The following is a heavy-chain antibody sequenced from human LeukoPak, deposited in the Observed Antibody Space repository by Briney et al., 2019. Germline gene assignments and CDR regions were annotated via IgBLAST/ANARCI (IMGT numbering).Heavy chain of an antibody. V-gene: IGHV3-30*18. CDR2: ISYDGSNK. CDR1: GFTFSSYG. CDR3: AKDHLWGLRLGELSAYFDY. Sequence: PGGSLRLSCAASGFTFSSYGMHWVRQAPGKGLEWVAVISYDGSNKYYADSVKGRFTISRDNSKNTLYLQMNSLRAEDTAVYYCAKDHLWGLRLGELSAYFDYWGQGTLVTVSS. D-gene: IGHD3-16*02. J-gene: IGHJ4*02.